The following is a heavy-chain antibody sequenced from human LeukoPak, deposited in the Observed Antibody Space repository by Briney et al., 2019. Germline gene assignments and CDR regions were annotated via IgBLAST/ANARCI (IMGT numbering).Heavy chain of an antibody. V-gene: IGHV1-2*06. J-gene: IGHJ4*02. D-gene: IGHD6-13*01. CDR3: ARDLKQQLPTVDY. CDR2: INPNSGGT. Sequence: ASVKVSCKASGYTFTGYYMHWVRQAPGQGLEWMGRINPNSGGTNHAQKFQGRVTMTRDTSISTAYMELSRLRSDDTAVYYCARDLKQQLPTVDYWGQGTLVTVSS. CDR1: GYTFTGYY.